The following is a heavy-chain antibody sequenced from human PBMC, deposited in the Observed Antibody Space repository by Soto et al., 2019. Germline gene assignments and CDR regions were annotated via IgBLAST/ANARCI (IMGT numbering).Heavy chain of an antibody. D-gene: IGHD4-4*01. CDR3: TSDYSNYYYGMDV. CDR1: GFIFSDSA. CDR2: IRSKANSYAT. J-gene: IGHJ6*02. V-gene: IGHV3-73*01. Sequence: EVQLVESGEGLVQPGGSLKLSCAASGFIFSDSAMHWVRQASGKGLEWVGRIRSKANSYATVYAASVEGRFTMSRDDSKNMAYLQMDSLKTEDTAVYYCTSDYSNYYYGMDVWGQGTTVTVSS.